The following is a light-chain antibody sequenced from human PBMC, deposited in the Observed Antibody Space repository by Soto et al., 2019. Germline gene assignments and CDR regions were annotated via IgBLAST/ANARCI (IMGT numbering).Light chain of an antibody. CDR3: QQYDNLPLT. CDR2: DAS. Sequence: DIRMTQSPSSLSASVGDRVTITCQASQYISNYLNWYQQKPGKAPRLLIYDASNLETGVPSRFSGSGSGTDFTFPISRLQPEDGATYYCQQYDNLPLTFGPGTKVDIE. V-gene: IGKV1-33*01. CDR1: QYISNY. J-gene: IGKJ3*01.